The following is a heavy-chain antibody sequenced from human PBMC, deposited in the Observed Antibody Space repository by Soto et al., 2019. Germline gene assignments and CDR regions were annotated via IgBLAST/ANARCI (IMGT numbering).Heavy chain of an antibody. CDR2: ILYDGSDK. J-gene: IGHJ4*02. CDR1: GFTFSSYG. CDR3: AKAGGGFGDFVHH. D-gene: IGHD3-10*01. Sequence: GSLRLSCAASGFTFSSYGMHWVRQAPGKGLEWVTGILYDGSDKYYADSVKGRFTISRENSKNTLYLQMNSLRTEDSAVYYCAKAGGGFGDFVHHWGQGTPVTVSS. V-gene: IGHV3-30*18.